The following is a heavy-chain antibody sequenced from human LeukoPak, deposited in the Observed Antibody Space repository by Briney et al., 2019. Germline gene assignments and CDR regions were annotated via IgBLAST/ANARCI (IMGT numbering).Heavy chain of an antibody. Sequence: SETLSLTCTVSGGSISSYYWSWIRQPPGKGLEWIGYIYYSGSTNYNPFLKSRVTISVDTSKNQFSLELTSVTAADTAVYYCARRSYGVPFDPWGQGILVTVSS. CDR1: GGSISSYY. V-gene: IGHV4-59*08. CDR3: ARRSYGVPFDP. J-gene: IGHJ5*02. CDR2: IYYSGST. D-gene: IGHD3-10*01.